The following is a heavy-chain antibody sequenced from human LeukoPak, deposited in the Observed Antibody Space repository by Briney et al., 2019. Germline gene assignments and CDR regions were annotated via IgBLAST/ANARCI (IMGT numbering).Heavy chain of an antibody. CDR3: ARGEGSSIDY. CDR2: INTDSGGT. CDR1: GYTFTDYY. J-gene: IGHJ4*02. D-gene: IGHD6-13*01. Sequence: ASVKVSCKASGYTFTDYYMHWVRQAPGQGLEWMVWINTDSGGTNYAQKFQGRVTTTIDTSISTAYLGLTRLTSDDTAVYYCARGEGSSIDYWGQGTLVTVSS. V-gene: IGHV1-2*02.